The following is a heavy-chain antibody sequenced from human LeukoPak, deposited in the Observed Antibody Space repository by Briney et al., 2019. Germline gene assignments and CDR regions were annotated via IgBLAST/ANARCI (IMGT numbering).Heavy chain of an antibody. CDR3: ARARDSSGYYHFDY. D-gene: IGHD3-22*01. V-gene: IGHV3-30*03. CDR1: GFTFSSYG. Sequence: GGSLRLSCAASGFTFSSYGMHWVRQAPGKGLEWVAVISYDGSNKYYADSVKGRFTISRDNSKNTLYLQMNSLRAEDTAVYYCARARDSSGYYHFDYWGQGTLVTVSS. CDR2: ISYDGSNK. J-gene: IGHJ4*02.